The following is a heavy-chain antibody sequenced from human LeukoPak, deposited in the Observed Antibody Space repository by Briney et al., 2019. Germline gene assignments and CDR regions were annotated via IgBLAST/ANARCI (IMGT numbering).Heavy chain of an antibody. J-gene: IGHJ4*02. CDR3: TRRYYFDSSGYYQGDY. CDR1: GFTFSGSA. CDR2: IRSKANYYAT. V-gene: IGHV3-73*01. Sequence: PGGSLRLSCAASGFTFSGSAMHWVRQASGKGLEWVGRIRSKANYYATSYGASVKGRFTISRDDSKNTAYLQMNSLKTEDTAVYYCTRRYYFDSSGYYQGDYWGQGTLVTVSS. D-gene: IGHD3-22*01.